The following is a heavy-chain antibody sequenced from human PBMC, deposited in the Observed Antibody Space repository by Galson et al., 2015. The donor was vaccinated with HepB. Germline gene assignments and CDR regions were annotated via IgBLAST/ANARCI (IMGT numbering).Heavy chain of an antibody. CDR3: ARGVVVVPAAAYYYYYYMDV. CDR1: GYTFTSYG. CDR2: ISAYNGNT. J-gene: IGHJ6*03. Sequence: SVKVSCKASGYTFTSYGISWVRQAPGQGLEWMGWISAYNGNTNYAQKLQGRVTMTTDTSTSTAYMELRSLRSDDTAVYYCARGVVVVPAAAYYYYYYMDVWGRGTTVTVSS. D-gene: IGHD2-2*01. V-gene: IGHV1-18*01.